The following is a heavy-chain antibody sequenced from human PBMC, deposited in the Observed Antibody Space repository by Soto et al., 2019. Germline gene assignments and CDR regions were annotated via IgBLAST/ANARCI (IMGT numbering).Heavy chain of an antibody. CDR1: GFTFSSYG. V-gene: IGHV3-30*18. Sequence: PGGSLRLSCAASGFTFSSYGMHWVRQAPGKGLEWVAVISYDGSNKYYADSVKGRFTISRDNSKNTLYLQMNSLRAEDTAVYYCAKDYIRFGELWGGLDYWGQGTLVTVSS. D-gene: IGHD3-10*01. J-gene: IGHJ4*02. CDR2: ISYDGSNK. CDR3: AKDYIRFGELWGGLDY.